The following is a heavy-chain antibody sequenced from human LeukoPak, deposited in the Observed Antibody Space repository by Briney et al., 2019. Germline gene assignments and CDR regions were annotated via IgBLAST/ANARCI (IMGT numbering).Heavy chain of an antibody. Sequence: GGSLRLSCAASRFTFSNYAMTWVRPAPGKGLHGVSTISGGGDTTYYADSVKGRFTISRDNSKNTLYLQMSSLRAEDSAIYYCAKDQLNRHYFYGVDVWSQGTTVTVSS. CDR3: AKDQLNRHYFYGVDV. CDR1: RFTFSNYA. J-gene: IGHJ6*02. V-gene: IGHV3-23*01. D-gene: IGHD2-2*01. CDR2: ISGGGDTT.